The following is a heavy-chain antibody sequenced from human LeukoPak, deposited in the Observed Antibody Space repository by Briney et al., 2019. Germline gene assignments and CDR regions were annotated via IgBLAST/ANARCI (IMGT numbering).Heavy chain of an antibody. Sequence: SETLSLTCTVSGGSISSSSYYWGWIRQPPGKGLEWIGSIYYSGSTYYNPSLKSRVTISVDTSKNQFSLKLSSVTAADTAVYYCARHLAECFQHWGQGTLVTVSS. V-gene: IGHV4-39*01. CDR1: GGSISSSSYY. CDR2: IYYSGST. J-gene: IGHJ1*01. CDR3: ARHLAECFQH.